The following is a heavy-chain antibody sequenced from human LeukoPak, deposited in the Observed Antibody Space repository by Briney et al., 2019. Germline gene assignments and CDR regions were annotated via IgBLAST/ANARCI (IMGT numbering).Heavy chain of an antibody. J-gene: IGHJ4*02. CDR3: AREATYYYDSSGSILFDY. V-gene: IGHV1-2*02. D-gene: IGHD3-22*01. Sequence: ASVKVSFKASGYTFTGYYMHWVRQAPGQGLEWMGWINPNSGGTNYAQKFQGRVTMTRDTSISTAYMELSRLRSDDTAVYYCAREATYYYDSSGSILFDYWGQGALVTVSS. CDR2: INPNSGGT. CDR1: GYTFTGYY.